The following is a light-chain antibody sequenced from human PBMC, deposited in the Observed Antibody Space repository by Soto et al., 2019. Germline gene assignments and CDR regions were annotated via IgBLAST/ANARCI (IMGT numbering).Light chain of an antibody. CDR3: QQYSIWRT. Sequence: EIVLTQSPDILSLSPGDRATLSCRASQSVTSDFLVWYQQKPGQAPRLLIYGASSRATGIPDRFSGSGSGTEFTLTISSLQSEDFAVYYCQQYSIWRTFGQGTKVEIK. CDR2: GAS. J-gene: IGKJ1*01. V-gene: IGKV3-20*01. CDR1: QSVTSDF.